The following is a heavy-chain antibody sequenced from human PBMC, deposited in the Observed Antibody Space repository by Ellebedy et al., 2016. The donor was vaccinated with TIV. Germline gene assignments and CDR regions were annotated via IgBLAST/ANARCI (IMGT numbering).Heavy chain of an antibody. Sequence: ASVKVSCKASGYTFTSYGISWVRQAPGQGLEWMGWISAYNGNTNYAQKLQGRVTMTTDTSTSTASMELRSLRSDDTAVYYCARGSWEGDRSGGFDYWGQGTLVTVSS. J-gene: IGHJ4*02. CDR3: ARGSWEGDRSGGFDY. CDR2: ISAYNGNT. D-gene: IGHD3-22*01. CDR1: GYTFTSYG. V-gene: IGHV1-18*01.